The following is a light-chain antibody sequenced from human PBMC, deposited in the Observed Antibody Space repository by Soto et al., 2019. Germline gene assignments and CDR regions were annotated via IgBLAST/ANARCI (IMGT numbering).Light chain of an antibody. CDR3: LQHQSYPFT. CDR1: QGINNY. V-gene: IGKV1-17*03. CDR2: AAS. J-gene: IGKJ2*01. Sequence: DIQMTQSPSAMSASVGDRVTITCRASQGINNYLAWFQQKPGNVPKRLIYAASSLQSGVPPRFSGSGSGTEFPLTISSLQPEDFATYYCLQHQSYPFTFGQGTKVEIK.